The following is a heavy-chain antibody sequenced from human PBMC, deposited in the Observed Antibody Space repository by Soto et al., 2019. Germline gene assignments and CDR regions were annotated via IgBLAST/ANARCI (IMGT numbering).Heavy chain of an antibody. D-gene: IGHD4-17*01. CDR2: ISYSGST. CDR3: ARASPYGDYALDY. CDR1: GGSLSSYY. V-gene: IGHV4-59*01. J-gene: IGHJ4*02. Sequence: SETLSLTCTVSGGSLSSYYWIWIRQPPGKALEWIGYISYSGSTNYNPSLKSRPTISVDTSKNQFSLKLRSVTAADTAVYYCARASPYGDYALDYWGQGTLVTVSS.